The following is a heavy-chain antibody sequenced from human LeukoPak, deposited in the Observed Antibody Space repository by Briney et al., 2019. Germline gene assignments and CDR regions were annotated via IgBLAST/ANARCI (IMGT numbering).Heavy chain of an antibody. CDR1: GFSFDDFA. CDR2: ISGDGGST. Sequence: GGSLRLSCAASGFSFDDFAMHWVRQAPGKGLEWVSLISGDGGSTYYADSVKGRFTISRDNSKNSLYLQMSSLRTEDTALYYCAKNINYYFDYWGQGTLVTVSS. V-gene: IGHV3-43*02. J-gene: IGHJ4*02. CDR3: AKNINYYFDY.